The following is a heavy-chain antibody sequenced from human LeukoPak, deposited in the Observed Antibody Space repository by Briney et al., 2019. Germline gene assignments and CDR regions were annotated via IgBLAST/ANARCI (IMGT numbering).Heavy chain of an antibody. CDR2: IYYSGST. CDR1: GGSISSGDYY. J-gene: IGHJ5*02. CDR3: ARVVVPAARRRPDWFDP. Sequence: SQTLSLTCTVSGGSISSGDYYWSWIRQPPGKGLEWIGYIYYSGSTYYNPSLKSRVTVSVDTSKNQFSLKLSSVTAADTAVYYCARVVVPAARRRPDWFDPWGQGTLVTVSS. D-gene: IGHD2-2*01. V-gene: IGHV4-30-4*08.